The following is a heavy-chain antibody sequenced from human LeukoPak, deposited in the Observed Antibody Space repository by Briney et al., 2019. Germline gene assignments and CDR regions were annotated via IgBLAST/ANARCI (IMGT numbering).Heavy chain of an antibody. CDR3: ARARDGGRNNWFDP. CDR1: GGSISSYY. J-gene: IGHJ5*02. CDR2: IYYSGST. Sequence: SETLSLTCTVSGGSISSYYWSWIRQPPGKGLEWIGYIYYSGSTNYNPSLKSRVTISVDTSKNQFSLKLSSVTAADTAVYYCARARDGGRNNWFDPWGQGTLVTVSS. D-gene: IGHD3-16*01. V-gene: IGHV4-59*01.